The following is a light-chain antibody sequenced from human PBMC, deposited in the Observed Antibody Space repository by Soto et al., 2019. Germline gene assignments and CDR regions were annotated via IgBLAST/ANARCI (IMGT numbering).Light chain of an antibody. J-gene: IGKJ1*01. CDR3: QHYNNWPPWT. Sequence: EIVMTQSPATLSVSPGERATLSCKASQSVSSNLAWYQQKPGQAPRLLLYGASTSATGIPARFSGSGSGTEVTLTISSLQSEDFAVYYCQHYNNWPPWTFGQGTKVEIK. CDR2: GAS. CDR1: QSVSSN. V-gene: IGKV3-15*01.